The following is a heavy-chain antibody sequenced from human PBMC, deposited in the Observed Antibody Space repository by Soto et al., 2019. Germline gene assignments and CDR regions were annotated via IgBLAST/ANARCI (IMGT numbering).Heavy chain of an antibody. J-gene: IGHJ6*02. CDR3: AREDGGYSYYYYYYGMDV. CDR1: GYTFPSYY. D-gene: IGHD3-22*01. Sequence: ASVKVSCKASGYTFPSYYMHWVRQAPGQRLEWMGIINPSGGSTSYAQKFQGRVTMTRDTSTSTVYMELSSLRSEDTAVYYCAREDGGYSYYYYYYGMDVWGQGTTVTVSS. V-gene: IGHV1-46*01. CDR2: INPSGGST.